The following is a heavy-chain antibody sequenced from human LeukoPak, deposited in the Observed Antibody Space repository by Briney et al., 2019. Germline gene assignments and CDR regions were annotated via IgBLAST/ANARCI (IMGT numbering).Heavy chain of an antibody. CDR3: ARHVPRGRTDFDC. V-gene: IGHV3-7*01. Sequence: GGSLRLSCAASGFTFINHLMAWVRQTPGKGPEWVANIDEDGDVKSYAESVKGRFTVSRDNGGTSLSLQMDSLRAEDTAIYYCARHVPRGRTDFDCWGQGALVTVS. D-gene: IGHD1/OR15-1a*01. J-gene: IGHJ4*02. CDR1: GFTFINHL. CDR2: IDEDGDVK.